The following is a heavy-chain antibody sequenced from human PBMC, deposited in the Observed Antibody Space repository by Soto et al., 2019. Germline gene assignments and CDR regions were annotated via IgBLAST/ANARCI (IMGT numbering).Heavy chain of an antibody. D-gene: IGHD3-10*01. CDR3: ARANYYGSPGDFDY. CDR1: GFIFSNYV. CDR2: ISDSGGTS. Sequence: GGSLRLSCAASGFIFSNYVMSWVRQAPGKGLEWVSSISDSGGTSYYADSVKGRFTISRDNSKNTLYLQMNSLRAEDTAVYYCARANYYGSPGDFDYWGQGTLVTVSS. V-gene: IGHV3-23*01. J-gene: IGHJ4*02.